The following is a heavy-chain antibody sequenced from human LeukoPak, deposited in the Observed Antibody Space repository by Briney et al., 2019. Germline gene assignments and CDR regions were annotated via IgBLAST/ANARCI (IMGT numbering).Heavy chain of an antibody. Sequence: QPGGSLRLSCAASGFTFSSYAMTWVRQAPGKGLEWVSAINGGGGNTYYADSVKGRFTISRDNSKNTLYLQMNSLSADDTAVYYFSNGNFWSGYSYWGQGTLVTDCS. CDR3: SNGNFWSGYSY. CDR1: GFTFSSYA. D-gene: IGHD3-3*01. J-gene: IGHJ4*02. CDR2: INGGGGNT. V-gene: IGHV3-23*01.